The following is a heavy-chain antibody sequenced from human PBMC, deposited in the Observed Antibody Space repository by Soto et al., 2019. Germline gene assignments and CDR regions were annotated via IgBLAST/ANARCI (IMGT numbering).Heavy chain of an antibody. CDR2: IYHSGTT. J-gene: IGHJ5*02. CDR3: ARDSRGYYWSDP. V-gene: IGHV4-38-2*02. CDR1: GFSISSGYF. Sequence: SETLSLTCAVSGFSISSGYFCGCIRQPPGKGPEWLGGIYHSGTTYYNPSVKGRVTISVDTSKNQFSLKMSSVTAADTAVYYCARDSRGYYWSDPWGQGTLVTVSS. D-gene: IGHD3-22*01.